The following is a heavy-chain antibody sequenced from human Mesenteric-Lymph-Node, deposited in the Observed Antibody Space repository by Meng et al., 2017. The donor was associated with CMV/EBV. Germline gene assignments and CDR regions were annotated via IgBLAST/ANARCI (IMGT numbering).Heavy chain of an antibody. V-gene: IGHV3-11*01. CDR3: AGRGLSGSRMYYFDY. D-gene: IGHD3-10*01. CDR2: SSSSGTSI. Sequence: GGSLRLSCAASGFTLNDYYMSWIRQAPGKGLEWISYSSSSGTSIYYADSVKGRFTISWDDAKNSLYLQMNSLLAEDTAVYYCAGRGLSGSRMYYFDYWGQGTLVTVSS. J-gene: IGHJ4*02. CDR1: GFTLNDYY.